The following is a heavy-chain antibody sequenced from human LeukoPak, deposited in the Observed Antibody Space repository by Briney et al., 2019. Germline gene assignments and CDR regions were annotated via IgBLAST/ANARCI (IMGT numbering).Heavy chain of an antibody. J-gene: IGHJ4*02. CDR2: IYHSGST. CDR1: GYSISSGYY. Sequence: SETLSLTCAVSGYSISSGYYWGWIRQPPGKGLEWIGSIYHSGSTYYNPSLKSRVTISVDTSKNQFSLKLSSVTAADTAVYYCARVAAGTHFDYWGQGTLVTVSS. V-gene: IGHV4-38-2*01. CDR3: ARVAAGTHFDY. D-gene: IGHD6-19*01.